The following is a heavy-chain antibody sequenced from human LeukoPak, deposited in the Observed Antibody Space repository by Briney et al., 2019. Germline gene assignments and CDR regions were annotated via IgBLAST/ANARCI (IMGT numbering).Heavy chain of an antibody. D-gene: IGHD2-15*01. V-gene: IGHV3-33*01. Sequence: PGGSLRLSCAASGFTFSTYGMHWVRQAPGKGLEWVAVIWNDASHDNYADSVRGRFTISRDNSKNTLSLQMNSLRAEDTAVYYCARDLCSGGRCRYAEYWGQGALVTVSS. CDR3: ARDLCSGGRCRYAEY. CDR1: GFTFSTYG. J-gene: IGHJ4*02. CDR2: IWNDASHD.